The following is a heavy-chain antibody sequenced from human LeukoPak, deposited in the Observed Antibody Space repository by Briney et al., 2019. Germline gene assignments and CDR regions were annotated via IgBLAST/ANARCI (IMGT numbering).Heavy chain of an antibody. CDR2: IYYSGNT. CDR3: ARQTGSGLFILP. CDR1: GGSISSSNW. V-gene: IGHV4-39*01. Sequence: PSETLSLTCAVSGGSISSSNWWSWVRQPPGKGLEWIGSIYYSGNTYYNASLKSQVSISIDTSKNQFSLRLTSVTAADTAVYYCARQTGSGLFILPGGQGTLVTVSS. D-gene: IGHD3/OR15-3a*01. J-gene: IGHJ4*02.